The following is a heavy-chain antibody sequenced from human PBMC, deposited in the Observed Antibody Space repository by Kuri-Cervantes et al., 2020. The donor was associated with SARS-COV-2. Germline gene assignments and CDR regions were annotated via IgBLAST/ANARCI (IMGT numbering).Heavy chain of an antibody. CDR1: GGTFSGYT. D-gene: IGHD2-21*02. Sequence: SVKVSCKASGGTFSGYTISWVRQAPGQGLEWMGRIIPILGIANYAQKFQGRVTITADKSTSTAYMELSSLRSEDTAVYYCAADMAYCGGDCYSNYYYYYGMDVWGQGTTVTVSS. V-gene: IGHV1-69*02. J-gene: IGHJ6*02. CDR3: AADMAYCGGDCYSNYYYYYGMDV. CDR2: IIPILGIA.